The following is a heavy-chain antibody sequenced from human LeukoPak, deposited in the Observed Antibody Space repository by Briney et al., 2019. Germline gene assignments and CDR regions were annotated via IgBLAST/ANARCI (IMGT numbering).Heavy chain of an antibody. D-gene: IGHD6-19*01. V-gene: IGHV1-18*01. Sequence: ASVKVSCKASGYTFTNYYISWVRQAPGQGLEWMGWISAYNGNTNYAQKFQGRVTMTTDTSTSTVYMELRSLRFDDTAVYYCARDRVQWLIDAFDIWGQGTMVTVSS. CDR1: GYTFTNYY. CDR2: ISAYNGNT. CDR3: ARDRVQWLIDAFDI. J-gene: IGHJ3*02.